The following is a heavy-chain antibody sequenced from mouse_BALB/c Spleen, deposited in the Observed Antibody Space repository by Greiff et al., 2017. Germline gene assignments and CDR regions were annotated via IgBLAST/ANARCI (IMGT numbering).Heavy chain of an antibody. D-gene: IGHD1-1*01. CDR1: GYTFTSYY. CDR3: ARDGTTVVAHIDY. V-gene: IGHV1S56*01. J-gene: IGHJ2*01. Sequence: QVQLQQSGPELVKPGASVRISCKASGYTFTSYYIHWVKQRPGQGLEWIGWIYPGNVNTKYNEKFKGKATLTADKSSSTAYMQLSSLTSEDSAVYFCARDGTTVVAHIDYWGQGTTLTVSS. CDR2: IYPGNVNT.